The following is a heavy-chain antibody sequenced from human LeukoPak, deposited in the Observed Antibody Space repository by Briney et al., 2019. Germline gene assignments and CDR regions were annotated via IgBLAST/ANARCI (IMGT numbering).Heavy chain of an antibody. CDR3: ARLFRSSSGYLMLDY. V-gene: IGHV1-46*01. D-gene: IGHD3-22*01. CDR2: INPSGGGT. CDR1: GYTFTTYY. Sequence: AASVKVSCKASGYTFTTYYIHWVRQAPGQGLEWMGIINPSGGGTSYAQTFQGRVTMTRDTSTSTVYMELNSLRSEDTAVYYCARLFRSSSGYLMLDYWGQGTLVTVSS. J-gene: IGHJ4*02.